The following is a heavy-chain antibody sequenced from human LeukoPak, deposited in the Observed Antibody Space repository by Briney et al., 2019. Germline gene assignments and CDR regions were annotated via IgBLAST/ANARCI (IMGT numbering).Heavy chain of an antibody. CDR2: INPSGGST. J-gene: IGHJ4*02. CDR3: ARDNAYCGGDCSLDY. V-gene: IGHV1-46*01. Sequence: ASVKVSCKASGYTFTSYYMHWVRQAPGQGLEWMGIINPSGGSTSYAQKFQGRVTMTRDASTSTVYMKLSSLRSEDTAVYYCARDNAYCGGDCSLDYWGQGTLVTVSS. D-gene: IGHD2-21*02. CDR1: GYTFTSYY.